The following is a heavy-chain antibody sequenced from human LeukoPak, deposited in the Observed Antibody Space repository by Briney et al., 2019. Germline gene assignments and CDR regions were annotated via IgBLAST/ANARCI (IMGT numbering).Heavy chain of an antibody. Sequence: GGSLTLSCAGSGFTFSSYAMSWVRQAPGQGLEWVSVISDSGDYTSYADSVRGRFTISRDNSKNTLYLQMNSLRAEDTAVYYCAFRGYSSSWYTLGYWGQGTLVTVSS. CDR1: GFTFSSYA. CDR3: AFRGYSSSWYTLGY. CDR2: ISDSGDYT. J-gene: IGHJ4*02. V-gene: IGHV3-23*01. D-gene: IGHD6-13*01.